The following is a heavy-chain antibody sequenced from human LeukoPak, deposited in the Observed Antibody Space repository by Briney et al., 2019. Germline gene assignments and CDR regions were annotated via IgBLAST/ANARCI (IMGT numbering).Heavy chain of an antibody. Sequence: LETLSLTCTVSGGSISSGFYWGWIRQAPGKGLEWIGSIDYSGNTYYIPSLKSRLTISADMSRNQYSLKLSSVTAADTGVYYCARDSGNFQVDYWGLGTLVTVSS. CDR1: GGSISSGFY. D-gene: IGHD1-26*01. V-gene: IGHV4-39*02. CDR2: IDYSGNT. J-gene: IGHJ4*02. CDR3: ARDSGNFQVDY.